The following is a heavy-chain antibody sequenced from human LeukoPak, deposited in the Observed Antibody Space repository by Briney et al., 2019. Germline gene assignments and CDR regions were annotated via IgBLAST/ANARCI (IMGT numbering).Heavy chain of an antibody. CDR3: ARGARIVGATYNWFDP. D-gene: IGHD1-26*01. CDR2: INPNSGGT. CDR1: GGTFSSYY. J-gene: IGHJ5*02. Sequence: ASVKVSCKASGGTFSSYYMHWVRQAPGQGLEWMGWINPNSGGTNYAQKFQGRVTMTRDTSISTAYVELSRLRSDDTAVYYCARGARIVGATYNWFDPWGQGTLVTVSS. V-gene: IGHV1-2*02.